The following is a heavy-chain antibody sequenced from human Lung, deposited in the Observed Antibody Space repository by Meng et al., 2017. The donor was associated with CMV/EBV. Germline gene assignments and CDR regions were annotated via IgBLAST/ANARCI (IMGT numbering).Heavy chain of an antibody. CDR3: ENLYYDSSLLFYY. D-gene: IGHD3-22*01. V-gene: IGHV3-23*01. J-gene: IGHJ4*02. CDR1: GFTFSSYA. Sequence: GESLKISCAASGFTFSSYATSWVRQAPGKGLEWVSAISGSGGSTYYADSVKGRFTISRDNSKNTLYLQMNSLSAEDTAIYYYENLYYDSSLLFYYWGQGTLVTVSS. CDR2: ISGSGGST.